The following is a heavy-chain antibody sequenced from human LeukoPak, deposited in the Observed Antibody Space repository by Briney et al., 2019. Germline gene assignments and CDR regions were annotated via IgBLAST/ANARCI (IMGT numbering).Heavy chain of an antibody. Sequence: PGGSLRLSCAASGFTFSSYEMNWVRQAPGKGLEWVSYISSSGSTIYYADSVKGRFTISRDNAKNSLYLQMNSLRAEDTAVYYCARNYYGSGSYLPVDYWGQGTLVTVSS. CDR3: ARNYYGSGSYLPVDY. J-gene: IGHJ4*02. D-gene: IGHD3-10*01. CDR1: GFTFSSYE. V-gene: IGHV3-48*03. CDR2: ISSSGSTI.